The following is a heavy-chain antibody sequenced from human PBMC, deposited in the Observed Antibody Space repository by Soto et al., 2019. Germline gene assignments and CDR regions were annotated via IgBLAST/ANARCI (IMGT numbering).Heavy chain of an antibody. Sequence: EVQLVQSGAEVKKPGESLKISCKASGYIFTNYWIGWVRQMPGKGLDWMGIIYPGDSDTTYSPSFQGQVTFSADKSISAAYLQWSSLKASDTAMYYCARRSAYSGSGSYYPDCFDIWGQGTMVTVSS. CDR1: GYIFTNYW. CDR3: ARRSAYSGSGSYYPDCFDI. V-gene: IGHV5-51*03. J-gene: IGHJ3*02. D-gene: IGHD3-10*01. CDR2: IYPGDSDT.